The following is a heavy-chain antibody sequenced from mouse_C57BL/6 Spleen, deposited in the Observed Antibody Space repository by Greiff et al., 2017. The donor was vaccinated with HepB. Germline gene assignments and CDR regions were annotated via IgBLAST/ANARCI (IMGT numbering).Heavy chain of an antibody. J-gene: IGHJ1*03. CDR1: GFTFSSYG. Sequence: DVHLVESGGDLVKPGGSLKLSCAASGFTFSSYGMSWVRQTPDKRLEWVATISSGGSYTYYPDSVKGRFTISRDNAKNTLYLQMSSLKSEDTAMYYCARQGTTVVAHWYFDVWGTGTTVTVSS. D-gene: IGHD1-1*01. CDR3: ARQGTTVVAHWYFDV. CDR2: ISSGGSYT. V-gene: IGHV5-6*01.